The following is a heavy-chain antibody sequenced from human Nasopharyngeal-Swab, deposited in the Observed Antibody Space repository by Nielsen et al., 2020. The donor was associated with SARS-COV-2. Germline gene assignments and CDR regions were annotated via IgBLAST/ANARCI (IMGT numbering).Heavy chain of an antibody. CDR1: GFTFSSYS. CDR3: ARDRSVGYGMDV. Sequence: LKISCAASGFTFSSYSMNWVRQAPGKGLEWVSSISSSSSYIYYADSVKGRFTISRDNAKNSLYLQMNSLRAEDTAVYYCARDRSVGYGMDVWGQGTTVTVSS. CDR2: ISSSSSYI. V-gene: IGHV3-21*01. J-gene: IGHJ6*02. D-gene: IGHD2-15*01.